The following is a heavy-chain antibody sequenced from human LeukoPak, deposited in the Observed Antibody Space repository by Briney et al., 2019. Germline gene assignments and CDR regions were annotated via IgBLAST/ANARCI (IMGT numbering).Heavy chain of an antibody. J-gene: IGHJ4*02. CDR1: GYSISSGYY. D-gene: IGHD2-15*01. Sequence: SETLSLTCTVSGYSISSGYYWGWIRQPPGKGLEWIGSIYHSGSTYYNPSLKSRVTISVDTSKNQFSLKLSSVTAADTAVYYCARGIYCSGGSCSFDYWGQGTLVTVSS. CDR2: IYHSGST. V-gene: IGHV4-38-2*02. CDR3: ARGIYCSGGSCSFDY.